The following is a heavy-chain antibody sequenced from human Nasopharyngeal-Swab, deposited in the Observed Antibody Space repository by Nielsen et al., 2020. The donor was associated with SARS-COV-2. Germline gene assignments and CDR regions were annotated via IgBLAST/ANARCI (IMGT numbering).Heavy chain of an antibody. Sequence: WIRQPPGKGLEWIGYIYYSGSTYYNPSLKSRVTISVDTSKNRFSLRLSSVTAADTAVYYCARDTNYYGSGGTLDYWGQGTLVTVSS. CDR3: ARDTNYYGSGGTLDY. J-gene: IGHJ4*02. V-gene: IGHV4-31*02. CDR2: IYYSGST. D-gene: IGHD3-10*01.